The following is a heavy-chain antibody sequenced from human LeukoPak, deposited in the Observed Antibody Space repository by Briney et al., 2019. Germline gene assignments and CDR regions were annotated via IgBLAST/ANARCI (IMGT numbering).Heavy chain of an antibody. Sequence: SETLSLTCTVSGGSISSDYWSWIRQPPGKGLEWIGYIYYSGITNYNPSLKSRVTISVDTSKNQFSLRLSSVTAADTAVYYCARLHYDSSGYYYFDYWGQGTLVTVSS. V-gene: IGHV4-59*08. J-gene: IGHJ4*02. CDR2: IYYSGIT. CDR1: GGSISSDY. D-gene: IGHD3-22*01. CDR3: ARLHYDSSGYYYFDY.